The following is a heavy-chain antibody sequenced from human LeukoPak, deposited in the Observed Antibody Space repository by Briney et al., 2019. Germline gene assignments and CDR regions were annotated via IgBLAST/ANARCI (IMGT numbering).Heavy chain of an antibody. CDR2: IYYSGST. J-gene: IGHJ4*02. CDR3: ARVVYCSGSYSIGTFYFDY. V-gene: IGHV4-59*01. D-gene: IGHD3-10*01. CDR1: GGSISSYY. Sequence: PSETLSLTCTVSGGSISSYYWSWIRHPPGEGLEWIGYIYYSGSTNYNPSLKSRVTISVDTSKNQFSLKLSSVPAADTAVYYCARVVYCSGSYSIGTFYFDYWGQGTLVTVSS.